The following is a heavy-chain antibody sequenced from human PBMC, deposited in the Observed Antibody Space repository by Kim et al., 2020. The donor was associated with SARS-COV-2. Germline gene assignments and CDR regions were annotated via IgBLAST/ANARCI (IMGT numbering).Heavy chain of an antibody. V-gene: IGHV3-20*04. D-gene: IGHD6-19*01. Sequence: GGSLRLSCAASGFTFDDYGMSWVRQAPGKGLEWVSGINWNGGSTGYADSVKGRFTISRDNAKNSLYLQMNSLRAEDTALYFCARASGIAMAGTSYYFDSWGQGTLVTVSS. CDR1: GFTFDDYG. CDR3: ARASGIAMAGTSYYFDS. CDR2: INWNGGST. J-gene: IGHJ4*02.